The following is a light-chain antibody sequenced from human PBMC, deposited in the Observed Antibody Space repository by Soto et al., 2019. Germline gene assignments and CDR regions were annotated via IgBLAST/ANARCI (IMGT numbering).Light chain of an antibody. V-gene: IGLV1-40*01. Sequence: QSVLTQPPSVSGAPGQRVTISCTGSSSNIGAGYDVHWYRQLPGTAPKLLIYGNSNRPSGVPDRFSGSKSGTSASLAITGLQAEDEADYYCQSYDSSLSGFYVFGTGTKVTVL. J-gene: IGLJ1*01. CDR1: SSNIGAGYD. CDR2: GNS. CDR3: QSYDSSLSGFYV.